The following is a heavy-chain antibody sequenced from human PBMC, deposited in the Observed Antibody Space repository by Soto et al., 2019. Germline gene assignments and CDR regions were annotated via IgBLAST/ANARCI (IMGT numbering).Heavy chain of an antibody. Sequence: GGSLRLSCAASGFTFSTYSMNWVRQTPGKGLEWISYISSSSTTIYYADSVKGRFTISRDNAVNSLYLQMNSLRAEDTGVYYCARDFNWSDGFWGQGTLVTVSS. CDR3: ARDFNWSDGF. D-gene: IGHD1-20*01. CDR2: ISSSSTTI. J-gene: IGHJ4*02. V-gene: IGHV3-48*04. CDR1: GFTFSTYS.